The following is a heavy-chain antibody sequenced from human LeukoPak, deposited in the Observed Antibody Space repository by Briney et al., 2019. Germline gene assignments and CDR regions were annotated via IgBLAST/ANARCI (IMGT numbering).Heavy chain of an antibody. Sequence: PGGSLRLSCAASGFTISDYYMDWVRQAPGKGLEWVGRSRNKANSYTTEYAASVKGRFTISRDDSKNSLYLQMNSLKTEDTAVYYCASHSSYWLLGYWGQGTLVTVSS. D-gene: IGHD6-19*01. V-gene: IGHV3-72*01. CDR2: SRNKANSYTT. J-gene: IGHJ4*02. CDR3: ASHSSYWLLGY. CDR1: GFTISDYY.